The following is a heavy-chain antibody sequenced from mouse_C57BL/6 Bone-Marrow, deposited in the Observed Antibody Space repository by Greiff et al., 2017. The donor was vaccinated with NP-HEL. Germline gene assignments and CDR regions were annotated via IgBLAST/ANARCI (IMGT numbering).Heavy chain of an antibody. J-gene: IGHJ2*01. CDR2: ISSGGDYI. CDR3: TRDYYGSSSYYFDY. Sequence: EVQLVESGEGLVKPGGSLKLSCAASGFTFSSYAMSWVRQTPEQRLEWVAYISSGGDYIYYADTVKGRFTLSRDNAWNTLYLQMSSLKSEDTAMYYCTRDYYGSSSYYFDYWGQGTTLTVSS. CDR1: GFTFSSYA. D-gene: IGHD1-1*01. V-gene: IGHV5-9-1*02.